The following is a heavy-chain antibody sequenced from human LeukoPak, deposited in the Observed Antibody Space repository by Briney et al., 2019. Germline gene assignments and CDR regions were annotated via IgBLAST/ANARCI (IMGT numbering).Heavy chain of an antibody. J-gene: IGHJ4*02. CDR3: ARDTPRYYYYGSGSYRDLDY. D-gene: IGHD3-10*01. CDR2: ISAYNGNT. V-gene: IGHV1-18*01. CDR1: GYTFTSYG. Sequence: ASVKVSCEASGYTFTSYGISWVRQAPGQGLEWMGWISAYNGNTNYAQKLQGRVTMTTDTSTSTAYMELRSLRSDDTAVYYCARDTPRYYYYGSGSYRDLDYWGQGTLVTVSS.